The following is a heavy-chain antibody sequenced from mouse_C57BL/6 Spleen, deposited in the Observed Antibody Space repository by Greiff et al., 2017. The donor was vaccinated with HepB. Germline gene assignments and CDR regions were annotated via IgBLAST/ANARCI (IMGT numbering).Heavy chain of an antibody. D-gene: IGHD2-1*01. V-gene: IGHV3-8*01. Sequence: EVKLMESGPGLAKPSQTLSLTCSVTGYSITSDYWNWIRKFPGNKLEYMGYISYSGSTYYNPSLKSRISITRDTSKNQYYLQLNSVTTEDTATYYCARGGNYGNYDWYFDVWGTGTTVTVSS. CDR3: ARGGNYGNYDWYFDV. J-gene: IGHJ1*03. CDR1: GYSITSDY. CDR2: ISYSGST.